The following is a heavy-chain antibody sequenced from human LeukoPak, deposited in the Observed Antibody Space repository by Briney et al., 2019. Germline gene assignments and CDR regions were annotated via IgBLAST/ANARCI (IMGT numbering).Heavy chain of an antibody. CDR3: ARAWSYYGMDV. Sequence: SETLSLTCTVSGGSISSYYWSWIRQPPGKGLEWIGYIYYSGSTNYNPSLKSRVTISVDTSKNQFSLKLSSVTAADTAVYYCARAWSYYGMDVWGQGTTVTVSS. V-gene: IGHV4-59*01. J-gene: IGHJ6*02. CDR1: GGSISSYY. CDR2: IYYSGST. D-gene: IGHD2-8*01.